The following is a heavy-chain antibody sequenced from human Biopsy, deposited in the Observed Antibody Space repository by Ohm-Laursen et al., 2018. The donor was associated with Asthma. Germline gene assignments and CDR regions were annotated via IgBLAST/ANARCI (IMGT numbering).Heavy chain of an antibody. J-gene: IGHJ4*02. Sequence: SLRLSCTASGFAVSRDHMFWVRQAPGKGLEWVSVIYSGGTSHTADSVRGRFTISRNYSKNTLYLQMHSLRAEDTAVYYCARGDSSNWSHYYFDYWGQGTLVTVSS. CDR1: GFAVSRDH. D-gene: IGHD3-22*01. CDR2: IYSGGTS. V-gene: IGHV3-53*01. CDR3: ARGDSSNWSHYYFDY.